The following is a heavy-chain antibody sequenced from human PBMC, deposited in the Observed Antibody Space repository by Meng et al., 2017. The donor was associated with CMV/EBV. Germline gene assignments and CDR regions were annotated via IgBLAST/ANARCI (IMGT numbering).Heavy chain of an antibody. J-gene: IGHJ6*02. CDR1: GFTFSSYS. Sequence: GGSLRLSCAASGFTFSSYSMNWVRQAPGKGLVRVSSISSSSSYIYYADSVKGRFTISRDNAKNSLYLQMNSLRAEDTAVYYCARVWGKWLPKEYGMDVWGQGTTVTVSS. D-gene: IGHD5-12*01. CDR3: ARVWGKWLPKEYGMDV. V-gene: IGHV3-21*01. CDR2: ISSSSSYI.